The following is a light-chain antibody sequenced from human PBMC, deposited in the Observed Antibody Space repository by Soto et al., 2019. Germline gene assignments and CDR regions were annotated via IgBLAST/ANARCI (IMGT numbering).Light chain of an antibody. V-gene: IGLV2-14*01. J-gene: IGLJ2*01. CDR3: TSWTTSTTMK. CDR2: DAN. CDR1: SSDVGAYNY. Sequence: QSALTQPASVSGSPGQSITISCTGTSSDVGAYNYVSWYQQHPGKAPKLMIYDANIRPSGVSNRFSGSKSGNTASLTISGLQAEDEADYYCTSWTTSTTMKFGGGTQLTVL.